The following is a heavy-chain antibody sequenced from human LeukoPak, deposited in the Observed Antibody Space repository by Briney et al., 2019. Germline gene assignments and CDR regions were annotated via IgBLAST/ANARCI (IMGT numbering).Heavy chain of an antibody. D-gene: IGHD6-13*01. CDR3: ARDPASSSWYGWFDP. Sequence: ASVTVSCKASGYTFTGYYMHWVRQAPGQGLEWMGWINPNSGGTNYAQKFQGRVTITRDTSISTAYMELSRLRSDDTAVYYCARDPASSSWYGWFDPWGQGTLVTVSS. CDR2: INPNSGGT. V-gene: IGHV1-2*02. CDR1: GYTFTGYY. J-gene: IGHJ5*01.